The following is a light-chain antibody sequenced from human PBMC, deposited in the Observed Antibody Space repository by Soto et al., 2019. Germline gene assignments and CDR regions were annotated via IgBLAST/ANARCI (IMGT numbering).Light chain of an antibody. CDR1: QSVSSSY. Sequence: EIVLTQSPGTLSLSPGERATLSCRASQSVSSSYLAGYQQKPGQAPRLLIYGASSRATGIPDRFSGSGSGTDFTLTISRLGPEDFAVYYCQRVNAFGQGTKLEIK. CDR2: GAS. V-gene: IGKV3-20*01. J-gene: IGKJ2*01. CDR3: QRVNA.